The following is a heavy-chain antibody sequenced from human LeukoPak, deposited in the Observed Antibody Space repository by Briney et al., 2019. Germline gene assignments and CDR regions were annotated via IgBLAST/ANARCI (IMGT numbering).Heavy chain of an antibody. V-gene: IGHV3-73*01. J-gene: IGHJ4*02. D-gene: IGHD1-26*01. CDR3: TRGDEFPFDY. CDR1: GFTFSGSA. CDR2: IRSKANSYAT. Sequence: GGSLKLSCAASGFTFSGSAMHWVRQASGKGLEWVGRIRSKANSYATAYAASVKGRFTISRDDSKNTAYPQMNSLKTEDTAVYYCTRGDEFPFDYWGQGTLVTVSS.